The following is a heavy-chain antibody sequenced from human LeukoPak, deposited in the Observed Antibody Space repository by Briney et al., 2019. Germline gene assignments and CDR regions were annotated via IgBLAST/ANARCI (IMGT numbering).Heavy chain of an antibody. V-gene: IGHV3-21*04. CDR1: GFTFSSYS. Sequence: PGGSLRLSCAASGFTFSSYSMNWVRQAPGKGLEWVSSISSSSSYIYYADSVKGPFTISRDNSKNTLYLQMHRLRAADTAVYYCAKDRYSSGWYDYFDYWGQGTLVTVSS. J-gene: IGHJ4*02. CDR2: ISSSSSYI. CDR3: AKDRYSSGWYDYFDY. D-gene: IGHD6-19*01.